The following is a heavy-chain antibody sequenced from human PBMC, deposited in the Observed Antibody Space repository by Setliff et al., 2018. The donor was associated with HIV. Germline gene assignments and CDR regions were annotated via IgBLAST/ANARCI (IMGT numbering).Heavy chain of an antibody. CDR2: INHSGST. CDR3: ARERPQSHFFDY. CDR1: GGSFSGYY. J-gene: IGHJ4*02. Sequence: PSETLSLTCAVYGGSFSGYYWSWIRQPPGKGLEWIGEINHSGSTNYNPSLKSRVTISVDTSKNQFSLSLRSVTAADTAVYFCARERPQSHFFDYWGQGTLVTVSS. V-gene: IGHV4-34*01. D-gene: IGHD6-19*01.